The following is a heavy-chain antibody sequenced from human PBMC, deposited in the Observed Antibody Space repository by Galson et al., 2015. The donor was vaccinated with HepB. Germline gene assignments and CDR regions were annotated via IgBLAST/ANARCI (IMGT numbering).Heavy chain of an antibody. Sequence: SVKVSCKASGYTFTRYSMNWIRQAPGQGLEWMGWISTHTGTPTYAQGFTGRFVFSLDTSVSTAFLEIGSLKTEDTAVYYCAIPPVAGGLYWGQGTLVTVSS. CDR1: GYTFTRYS. CDR2: ISTHTGTP. CDR3: AIPPVAGGLY. J-gene: IGHJ4*02. V-gene: IGHV7-4-1*01. D-gene: IGHD6-19*01.